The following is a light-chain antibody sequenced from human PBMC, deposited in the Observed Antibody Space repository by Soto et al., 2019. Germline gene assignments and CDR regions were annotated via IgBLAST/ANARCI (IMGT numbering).Light chain of an antibody. CDR3: SSYTSSSHVV. Sequence: QSALTQPASVSGSPGQSITISCTGTSSDVGGYNYVSWYQQHPGKAPKLMIYEVSNRPSGVSNLFSGSKSGNTASLTISGLQAEDEADYYCSSYTSSSHVVFGGVTKLTVL. CDR2: EVS. V-gene: IGLV2-14*01. CDR1: SSDVGGYNY. J-gene: IGLJ2*01.